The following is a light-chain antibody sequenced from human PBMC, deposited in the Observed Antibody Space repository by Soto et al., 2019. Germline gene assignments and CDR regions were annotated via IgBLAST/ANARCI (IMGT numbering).Light chain of an antibody. Sequence: QSVLTQPRSVSGSPGQSVTVSCTSASSDIGAFHYVSWYQQHPGKAPRNLIYDVTKRPSGVPDRFSGSKSGNTASLTVSGLQAEDEADYYCSSYAGSSNVFGTGTKVTVL. J-gene: IGLJ1*01. CDR2: DVT. CDR3: SSYAGSSNV. V-gene: IGLV2-11*01. CDR1: SSDIGAFHY.